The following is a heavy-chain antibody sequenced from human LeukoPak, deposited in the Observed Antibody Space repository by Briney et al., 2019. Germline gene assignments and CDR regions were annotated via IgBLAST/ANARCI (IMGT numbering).Heavy chain of an antibody. CDR1: GYTFTGYY. CDR2: INPNSGGT. J-gene: IGHJ4*02. CDR3: ARDLGITIFGVVNNPDY. Sequence: ASVKVSCKASGYTFTGYYMHWVRQAPGQGLEWMGWINPNSGGTNYAQKFQGRVTMTRDTSISTAYMELSRLRSDDTAVYYCARDLGITIFGVVNNPDYWGQGTLVTVSS. D-gene: IGHD3-3*01. V-gene: IGHV1-2*02.